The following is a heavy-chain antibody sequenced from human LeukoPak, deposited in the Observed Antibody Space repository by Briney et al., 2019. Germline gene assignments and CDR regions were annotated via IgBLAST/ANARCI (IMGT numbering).Heavy chain of an antibody. Sequence: ASVKVSCKASGYTFTSYYMHWVRQAPGQGLEWMGIINPSGGSTSYAQKFQGRDTITRDTSASTAYMELSSLRSEDTAVYYCARDLEQLGPDYWGQGTLVTVSS. J-gene: IGHJ4*02. CDR2: INPSGGST. CDR3: ARDLEQLGPDY. CDR1: GYTFTSYY. V-gene: IGHV1-46*01. D-gene: IGHD6-13*01.